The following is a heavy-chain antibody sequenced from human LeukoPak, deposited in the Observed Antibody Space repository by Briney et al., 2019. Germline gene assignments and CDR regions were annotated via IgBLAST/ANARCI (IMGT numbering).Heavy chain of an antibody. V-gene: IGHV1-18*01. CDR2: ISAYSGDT. J-gene: IGHJ3*02. CDR1: GYTFTSYA. D-gene: IGHD1-1*01. Sequence: GASVKVSCKASGYTFTSYAMNWVRQAPGRGLEWMGWISAYSGDTSYAQKLQGRVTMTRDTPTTTVYMELRSLRSDDTAVYYCARDYNARLGDIWGQGTMVTVSS. CDR3: ARDYNARLGDI.